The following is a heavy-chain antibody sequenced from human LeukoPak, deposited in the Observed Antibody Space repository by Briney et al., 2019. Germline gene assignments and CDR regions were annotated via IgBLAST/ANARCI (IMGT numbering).Heavy chain of an antibody. V-gene: IGHV1-69*13. D-gene: IGHD5-24*01. J-gene: IGHJ4*02. CDR2: IIPIFGTA. CDR3: ARDQDGYFDY. Sequence: SVKVSCKVSGGTFSSYAISWVRQAPGQGLEWMGGIIPIFGTANYGQKFQGRVTITADESTSTAYMELSSLKSEDTAVYYCARDQDGYFDYWGQGTLVSVSS. CDR1: GGTFSSYA.